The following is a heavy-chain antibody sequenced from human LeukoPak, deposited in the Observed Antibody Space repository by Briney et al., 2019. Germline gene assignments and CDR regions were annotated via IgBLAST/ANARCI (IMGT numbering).Heavy chain of an antibody. CDR3: ARDSLRRSSDWFRLFDY. D-gene: IGHD3-9*01. CDR2: VYYSGST. Sequence: PSETLSLTCTVSGVSISTYHWSWIRQAPGKGLEWIGYVYYSGSTKYNPSLKSRVTISVDKSKNQFSLKLSSVTAADTAVYYCARDSLRRSSDWFRLFDYWGQGTLVTVSS. J-gene: IGHJ4*02. V-gene: IGHV4-59*01. CDR1: GVSISTYH.